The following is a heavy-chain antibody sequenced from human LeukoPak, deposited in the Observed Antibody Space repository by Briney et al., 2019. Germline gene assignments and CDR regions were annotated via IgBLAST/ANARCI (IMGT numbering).Heavy chain of an antibody. D-gene: IGHD4-11*01. Sequence: GASVKLSCTVSGFILTEVSIHWLRQAPRKGPEWMGSFDRENDETIYSHNFQGRVAMTEDTSADTAYMELTSLRSDDTAVYYCVADHYNNHGNFDFWGQGTLVTVPS. CDR2: FDRENDET. CDR1: GFILTEVS. CDR3: VADHYNNHGNFDF. J-gene: IGHJ4*02. V-gene: IGHV1-24*01.